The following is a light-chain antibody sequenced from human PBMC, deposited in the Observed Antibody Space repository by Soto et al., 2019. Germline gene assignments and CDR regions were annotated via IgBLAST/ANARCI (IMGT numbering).Light chain of an antibody. Sequence: VLTQPPSVSGAPGQRVTISCTGSSSNIGAGYNVHWYQQLPGTAPKLLIYGNSNRPSGVPDRFSGSKSGTSASLAITGLQAEDEADYYCQSYDRRVRVVFGGGTKLTVL. V-gene: IGLV1-40*01. CDR3: QSYDRRVRVV. CDR2: GNS. J-gene: IGLJ2*01. CDR1: SSNIGAGYN.